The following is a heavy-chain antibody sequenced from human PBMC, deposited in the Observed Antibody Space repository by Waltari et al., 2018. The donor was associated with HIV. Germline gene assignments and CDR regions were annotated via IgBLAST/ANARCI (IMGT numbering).Heavy chain of an antibody. CDR2: IWNDVRKK. V-gene: IGHV3-33*01. CDR3: ARGVHDFYYGMDV. J-gene: IGHJ6*02. CDR1: GFTFSGEG. Sequence: QVQLVESGGGGVQPGRSLRLSCAVSGFTFSGEGRHWVREALGKGLEGVAFIWNDVRKKNYASSVKGRFTISRENSKNALYLQMNSLRDEDTAVYYCARGVHDFYYGMDVWGQGTSVTVSS.